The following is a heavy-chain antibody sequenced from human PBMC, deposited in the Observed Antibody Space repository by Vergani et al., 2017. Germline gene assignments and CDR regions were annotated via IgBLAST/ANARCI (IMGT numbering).Heavy chain of an antibody. CDR3: ARVPRDSSGFFLSPFIDY. CDR2: IKSKTDGGTT. V-gene: IGHV3-15*05. D-gene: IGHD3-22*01. CDR1: GFTFSNAW. J-gene: IGHJ4*02. Sequence: EVQLVESGGGLVKPGGSLRLSCAASGFTFSNAWMSWVRQAPGKGLEWVGRIKSKTDGGTTDYAAPVKGRFTISRDDSKNTLYLQMNSLRAEDTAVYYCARVPRDSSGFFLSPFIDYWGQGTLVTVSS.